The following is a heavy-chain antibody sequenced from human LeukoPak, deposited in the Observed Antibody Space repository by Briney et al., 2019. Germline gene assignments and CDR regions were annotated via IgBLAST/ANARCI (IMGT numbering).Heavy chain of an antibody. D-gene: IGHD6-19*01. V-gene: IGHV2-5*02. CDR1: GFSLSTSGVG. CDR3: AHRRSDSSGWYLGAFDI. Sequence: SGPTLVNPTQTLTLTCTFSGFSLSTSGVGVGWIRQPPGKTLEWLALIYWVDDKRYSPSLKSRLTITKDTSKNQVVLTMTNMDPVDTATYYCAHRRSDSSGWYLGAFDIWGQGTMVTVSS. CDR2: IYWVDDK. J-gene: IGHJ3*02.